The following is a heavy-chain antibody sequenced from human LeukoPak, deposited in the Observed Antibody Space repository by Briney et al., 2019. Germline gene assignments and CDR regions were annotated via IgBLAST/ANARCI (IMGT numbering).Heavy chain of an antibody. CDR3: AKMRDILTGYFSFDY. D-gene: IGHD3-9*01. CDR2: ISYDGSNK. J-gene: IGHJ4*02. Sequence: GGSLRLSCAASGFTFSSYGMHWVRQAPGKGLEWVAVISYDGSNKYYADSVKGRFTISRDNSKNTLYLQMNSLRAEDTAVYYCAKMRDILTGYFSFDYWGQGTLVTVSS. CDR1: GFTFSSYG. V-gene: IGHV3-30*18.